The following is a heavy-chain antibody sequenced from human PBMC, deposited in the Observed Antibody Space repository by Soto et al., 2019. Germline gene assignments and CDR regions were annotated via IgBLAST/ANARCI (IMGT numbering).Heavy chain of an antibody. CDR3: AKAEGYYDGRGTFDY. CDR2: IRGSGGST. D-gene: IGHD3-22*01. Sequence: HPGGSLRLSCAASGFTFSSYAMSWVRQAPGKGLEWVSAIRGSGGSTYYADSVKGRFTISRDNSKNTLYLQMNSLRAEDTAVYYCAKAEGYYDGRGTFDYWGQGTLVTVSS. CDR1: GFTFSSYA. J-gene: IGHJ4*02. V-gene: IGHV3-23*01.